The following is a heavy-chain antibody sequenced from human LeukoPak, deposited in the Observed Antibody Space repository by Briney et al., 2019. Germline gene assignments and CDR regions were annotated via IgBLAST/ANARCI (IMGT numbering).Heavy chain of an antibody. V-gene: IGHV3-30-3*01. CDR3: AKDRVHAYSYYFDY. Sequence: GGSLRLSCAASGFTFSSYAMHWVRQAPGKGLEWVAVISYDGSNKYYADSVKGRFTISRDNSKNTLYLQMNSLRAEDTAVYYCAKDRVHAYSYYFDYWGQGTLVTVSS. CDR1: GFTFSSYA. D-gene: IGHD2-15*01. J-gene: IGHJ4*02. CDR2: ISYDGSNK.